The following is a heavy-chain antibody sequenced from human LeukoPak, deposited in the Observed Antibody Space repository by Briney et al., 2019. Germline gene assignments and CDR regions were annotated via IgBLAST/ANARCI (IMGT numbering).Heavy chain of an antibody. CDR2: MNPNSGNT. J-gene: IGHJ4*02. CDR3: ARLLCSSTSCQFDY. V-gene: IGHV1-8*03. Sequence: ASVKVSCKASGYSFTSYDINWVRQATGQGLEWMGWMNPNSGNTGYAQKFQGRVTITRNTSISTAYMELSSLRSEDTAVYYCARLLCSSTSCQFDYWGQGTLVTVSS. CDR1: GYSFTSYD. D-gene: IGHD2-2*01.